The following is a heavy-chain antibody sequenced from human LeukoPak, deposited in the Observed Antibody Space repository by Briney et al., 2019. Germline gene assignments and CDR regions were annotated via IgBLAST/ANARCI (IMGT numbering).Heavy chain of an antibody. V-gene: IGHV1-46*01. J-gene: IGHJ4*02. D-gene: IGHD5-12*01. CDR1: GYTFTSYG. Sequence: GASVKVSCKASGYTFTSYGISWVRQAPGQGLEWMGIITPGGGSTSYAQKFQGRVTMTRDTSTSAVYMQLSSLTSEDTAVYYCAVLLLRSGLGDFDYWGQGTLVTVSS. CDR3: AVLLLRSGLGDFDY. CDR2: ITPGGGST.